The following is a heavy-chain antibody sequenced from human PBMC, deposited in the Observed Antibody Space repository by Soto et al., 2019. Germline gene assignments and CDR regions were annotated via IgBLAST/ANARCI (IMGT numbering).Heavy chain of an antibody. CDR3: VRQGFGDLHGLVDV. Sequence: SEILSLTCTISGGSISAYYWGWIRQPPGKGLEWIGYIHPGWGANYNPSLKSRVTISLGTSKTQISLELSSMTAADAALYYCVRQGFGDLHGLVDVWGQGTTVTVS. D-gene: IGHD3-10*01. V-gene: IGHV4-59*08. CDR1: GGSISAYY. J-gene: IGHJ6*02. CDR2: IHPGWGA.